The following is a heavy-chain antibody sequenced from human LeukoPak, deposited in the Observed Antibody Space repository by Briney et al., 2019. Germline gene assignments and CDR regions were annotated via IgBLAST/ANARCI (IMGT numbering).Heavy chain of an antibody. J-gene: IGHJ4*02. CDR3: ARDTDGYNDY. Sequence: PGGSLRLSCAASGFTFDDYAMHWVRQAPGKGLEWVSGISWNSGSIGYADSVKGRFTISRDNAKNSLYLQMNSLRAEDTAVYYCARDTDGYNDYWGQGTLVTVSS. V-gene: IGHV3-9*01. D-gene: IGHD5-24*01. CDR2: ISWNSGSI. CDR1: GFTFDDYA.